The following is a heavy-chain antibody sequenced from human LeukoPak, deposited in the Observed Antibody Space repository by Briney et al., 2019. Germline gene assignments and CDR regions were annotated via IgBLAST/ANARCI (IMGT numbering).Heavy chain of an antibody. CDR3: AKGSYYDSSGSFYFDY. V-gene: IGHV3-23*01. CDR1: GFTFSSYA. CDR2: ISGSGDNT. J-gene: IGHJ4*02. Sequence: GGSLRLSCAASGFTFSSYAMSWVRQAPGKGLEWVSGISGSGDNTYYADSVKGRFTISRDTSKNTLYVQVNSLGTEDTAAYYCAKGSYYDSSGSFYFDYWGQGTLVTVSS. D-gene: IGHD3-22*01.